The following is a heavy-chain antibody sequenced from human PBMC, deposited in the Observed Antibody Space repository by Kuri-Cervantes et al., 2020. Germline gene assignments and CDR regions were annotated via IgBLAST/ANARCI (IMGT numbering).Heavy chain of an antibody. V-gene: IGHV4-39*01. CDR1: GGSISSGGYY. CDR3: ASLIAAAGTPIDY. D-gene: IGHD6-13*01. J-gene: IGHJ4*02. Sequence: SETLSLTCTVSGGSISSGGYYWGWIRQPPGKGLEWIGSIYYSGSTYYNPSLKSRVTISVDTSKSQFSLKLSSVTAADTAVYYCASLIAAAGTPIDYWGQGTLVTVSS. CDR2: IYYSGST.